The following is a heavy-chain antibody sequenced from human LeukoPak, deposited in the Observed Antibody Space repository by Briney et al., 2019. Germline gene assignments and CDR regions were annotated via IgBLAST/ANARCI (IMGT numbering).Heavy chain of an antibody. Sequence: GRSLRLSCAASGFTFDDYAMHWVRQAPGKGLEWVSGISWNSGSIGYAVSVKGRFTISRDNAKNSLYLQMNSLRAEDTALYYCAKGPYSSGWYYFDYWGQGTLVTVSS. CDR3: AKGPYSSGWYYFDY. J-gene: IGHJ4*02. CDR1: GFTFDDYA. D-gene: IGHD6-19*01. CDR2: ISWNSGSI. V-gene: IGHV3-9*01.